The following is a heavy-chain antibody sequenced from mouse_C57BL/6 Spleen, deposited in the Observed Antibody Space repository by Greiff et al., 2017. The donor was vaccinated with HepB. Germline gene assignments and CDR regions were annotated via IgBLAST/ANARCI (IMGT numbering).Heavy chain of an antibody. CDR1: GFTFSDYG. CDR3: ARGIFYDYTGYFDV. Sequence: EVQLVESGGGLVKPGGSLKLSCAASGFTFSDYGMHWVRQAPEKGLEWVAYISSGSSTIYYADTVKGRFTISRDNAKNTLFLQMTSLRSEDTAMYYCARGIFYDYTGYFDVWGTGTTVTVSS. V-gene: IGHV5-17*01. D-gene: IGHD2-4*01. J-gene: IGHJ1*03. CDR2: ISSGSSTI.